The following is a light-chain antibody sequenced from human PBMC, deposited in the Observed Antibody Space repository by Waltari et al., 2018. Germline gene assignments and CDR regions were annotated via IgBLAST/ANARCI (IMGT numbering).Light chain of an antibody. J-gene: IGKJ5*01. Sequence: EIVLTQSPGTLSLSPGERATLSCRASQSVSNNYLAWYQQKPGQPPRLLIYGASSRATGIPDRFSGGGSGTEFSLTISRLEPEDFAVYYCHQRSNWPITFGQGTRLEIK. V-gene: IGKV3D-20*02. CDR3: HQRSNWPIT. CDR1: QSVSNNY. CDR2: GAS.